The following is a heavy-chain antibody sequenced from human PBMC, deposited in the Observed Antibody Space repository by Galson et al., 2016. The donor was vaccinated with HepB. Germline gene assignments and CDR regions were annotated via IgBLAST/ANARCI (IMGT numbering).Heavy chain of an antibody. CDR1: GFTFNGYN. Sequence: SLRLSCAGSGFTFNGYNMNWVRQAPGKGPGWVSSISSGSSYIYYADSVKGRFTISRDNFKNSLYLQMNSLRAEDTALYYCARVREQQLLDAFDIWGQGTMVTVSS. D-gene: IGHD6-13*01. CDR3: ARVREQQLLDAFDI. J-gene: IGHJ3*02. V-gene: IGHV3-21*01. CDR2: ISSGSSYI.